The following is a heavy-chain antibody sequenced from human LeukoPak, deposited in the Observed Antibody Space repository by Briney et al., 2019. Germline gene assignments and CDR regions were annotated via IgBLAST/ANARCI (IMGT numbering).Heavy chain of an antibody. CDR1: GFTFSSYS. CDR3: ARALRYFDWFPRQSYDY. V-gene: IGHV3-21*04. Sequence: GGSLRLSCAASGFTFSSYSMNWVRQAPGKGLEWVSSISSSSSYIYYADSVKGRFTISRDNAKNSLYLQMNSLRAEDTAVYYCARALRYFDWFPRQSYDYWGQGTLVTVSS. CDR2: ISSSSSYI. D-gene: IGHD3-9*01. J-gene: IGHJ4*02.